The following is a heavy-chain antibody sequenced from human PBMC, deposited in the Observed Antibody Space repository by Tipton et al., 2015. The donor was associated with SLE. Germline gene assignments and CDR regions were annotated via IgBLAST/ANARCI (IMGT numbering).Heavy chain of an antibody. CDR3: AREGSSWYYFDY. CDR2: IYYSGST. J-gene: IGHJ4*02. V-gene: IGHV4-61*08. CDR1: GGSISSDDYY. D-gene: IGHD6-13*01. Sequence: TLSLTCTVSGGSISSDDYYWTWIRQHPEKGLEWIGYIYYSGSTNYNPSLKSRVTISVDTSKNQFSLKLSSVTAADTAVYYCAREGSSWYYFDYWGQGTLVTVSS.